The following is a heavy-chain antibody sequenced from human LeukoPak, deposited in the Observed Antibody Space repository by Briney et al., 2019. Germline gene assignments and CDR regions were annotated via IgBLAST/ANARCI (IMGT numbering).Heavy chain of an antibody. CDR1: GGSISSYY. CDR3: ARDISVAGSFLLFDY. J-gene: IGHJ4*02. Sequence: KPSETLSLTCTVSGGSISSYYWSWIRQPAGKGLEWIGRIYTSGSSNSNPSLKSQVTMSADTSKNQFSLKLSSVTAADTAVYYCARDISVAGSFLLFDYWGQGTLVTVSS. CDR2: IYTSGSS. D-gene: IGHD6-19*01. V-gene: IGHV4-4*07.